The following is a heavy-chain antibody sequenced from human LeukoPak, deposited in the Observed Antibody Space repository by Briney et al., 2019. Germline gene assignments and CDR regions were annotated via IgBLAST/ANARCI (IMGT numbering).Heavy chain of an antibody. CDR3: ARLIRKWLTRQDAFDI. CDR1: GGSISSSSYY. V-gene: IGHV4-39*07. J-gene: IGHJ3*02. D-gene: IGHD5-12*01. CDR2: IYYSGST. Sequence: PSETLSLTCTVSGGSISSSSYYWGSIRQPPGKGLEWIGVIYYSGSTYYNPSLKSRVTISVDTSKNQFSLKLSSVTAADTAVYYCARLIRKWLTRQDAFDIWGQGTMVTVSS.